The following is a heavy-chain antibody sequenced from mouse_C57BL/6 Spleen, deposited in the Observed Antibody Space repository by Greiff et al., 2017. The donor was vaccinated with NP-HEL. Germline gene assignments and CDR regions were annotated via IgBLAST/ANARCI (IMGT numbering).Heavy chain of an antibody. D-gene: IGHD2-12*01. V-gene: IGHV1-64*01. CDR2: IHPNSGST. CDR3: AREGDYREGFDY. Sequence: QVQLQQPGAELVKPGASVKLSCKASGYTFTSYWMHWVKQRPGQGLEWIGMIHPNSGSTNYNEKFKSKATLTVDKSSSTAYLQLSSLTSEDSAVYYCAREGDYREGFDYWGQGTTLTVSS. CDR1: GYTFTSYW. J-gene: IGHJ2*01.